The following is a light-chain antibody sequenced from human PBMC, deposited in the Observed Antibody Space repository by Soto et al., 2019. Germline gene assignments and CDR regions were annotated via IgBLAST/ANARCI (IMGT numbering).Light chain of an antibody. CDR2: GAS. J-gene: IGKJ1*01. CDR3: HQYGISPPRT. V-gene: IGKV3-20*01. Sequence: EIVMTQSPATLSVSPGGRATLSCRASQSISDTLAWYQQKPGQAPRLLIYGASSRATGIPDRFSGSGSGTDFTLTIGRLEPEDFAVYYCHQYGISPPRTFGQGTKVDI. CDR1: QSISDT.